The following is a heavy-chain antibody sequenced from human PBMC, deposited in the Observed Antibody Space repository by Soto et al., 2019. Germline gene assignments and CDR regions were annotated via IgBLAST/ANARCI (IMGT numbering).Heavy chain of an antibody. CDR3: ARDCSGGSCYGARGGFDP. CDR2: IIPIFGTA. J-gene: IGHJ5*02. Sequence: QVQLVQSGAEVKKPGSSVKVSYKASGGTFSSYAISWVRQAPGQGLEWMGGIIPIFGTANYAQKFQGRVTITADESTSTAYMELSSLRSEDTAVYYCARDCSGGSCYGARGGFDPWGQGTLVTVSS. D-gene: IGHD2-15*01. V-gene: IGHV1-69*01. CDR1: GGTFSSYA.